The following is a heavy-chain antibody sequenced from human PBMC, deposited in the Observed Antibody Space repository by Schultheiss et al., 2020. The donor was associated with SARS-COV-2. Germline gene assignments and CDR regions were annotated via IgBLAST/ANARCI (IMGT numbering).Heavy chain of an antibody. CDR1: GGSFSDYS. D-gene: IGHD3-22*01. V-gene: IGHV4-34*01. J-gene: IGHJ4*02. CDR2: INHSGST. CDR3: ARHTDSFYFYPFDY. Sequence: SETLSLTCAVYGGSFSDYSWSWIRQHPGKGLEWIGEINHSGSTNYNPSLKSRVTISANTSKNQFSLRLTSVTATDTAVYYCARHTDSFYFYPFDYWGQGTLVTVSS.